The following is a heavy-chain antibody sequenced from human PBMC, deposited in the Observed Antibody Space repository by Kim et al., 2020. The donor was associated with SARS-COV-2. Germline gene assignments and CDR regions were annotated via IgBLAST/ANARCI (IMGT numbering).Heavy chain of an antibody. CDR2: ISSSSSTI. CDR1: GFAFSSYS. Sequence: GGSLRLSCAASGFAFSSYSMNWVRQAPGKGLEWVSHISSSSSTIDYADSVKGRFTISRDNAKNSLYLQINSLRDEDTAVYYCARGSDGSGYPYDYWGQGTLVTVSS. J-gene: IGHJ4*02. D-gene: IGHD3-22*01. CDR3: ARGSDGSGYPYDY. V-gene: IGHV3-48*02.